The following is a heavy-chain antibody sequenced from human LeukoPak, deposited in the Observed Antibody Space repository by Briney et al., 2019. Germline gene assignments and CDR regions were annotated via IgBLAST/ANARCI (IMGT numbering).Heavy chain of an antibody. D-gene: IGHD6-19*01. CDR1: GFTFSSYA. Sequence: RAGGSLRLSCAASGFTFSSYAMHWVRQAPGKGLEWVAVISYDGSNKYYADSVKGRFTISRDNSKNTLYLQMNSLRAEDTAVYYCARPPGIAVAGYAFDIWGQGTMVTVSS. V-gene: IGHV3-30-3*01. J-gene: IGHJ3*02. CDR3: ARPPGIAVAGYAFDI. CDR2: ISYDGSNK.